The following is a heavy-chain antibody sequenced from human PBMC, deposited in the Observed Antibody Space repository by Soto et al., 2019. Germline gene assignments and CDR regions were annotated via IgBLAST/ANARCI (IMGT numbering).Heavy chain of an antibody. Sequence: QVQLVQSGAEVKKPGASVKVSCKASGYTFTSYDINWVRQATGQGLEWMGWMNPNSGNTGYAQKFQGRVTMTRNTSISTPYMELSSLRSADTAVYYSARGSGSGSYYNTFQGWFDPWGQGTLVTVST. D-gene: IGHD3-10*01. CDR1: GYTFTSYD. CDR3: ARGSGSGSYYNTFQGWFDP. CDR2: MNPNSGNT. V-gene: IGHV1-8*01. J-gene: IGHJ5*02.